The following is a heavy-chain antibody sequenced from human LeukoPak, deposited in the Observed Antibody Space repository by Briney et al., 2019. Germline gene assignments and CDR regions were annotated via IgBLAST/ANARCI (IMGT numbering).Heavy chain of an antibody. V-gene: IGHV4-39*01. D-gene: IGHD4-17*01. J-gene: IGHJ4*02. Sequence: SETLSLTCTVSGGSISSSSYYWGWIRQPPGKGLEWIGSIYYSGSTYYNPSLKSRVTISVGTSKTQFSLKLSSVTAADTAVYYCARQCPLTTVTTCFDYWGQGTLVTVSS. CDR2: IYYSGST. CDR3: ARQCPLTTVTTCFDY. CDR1: GGSISSSSYY.